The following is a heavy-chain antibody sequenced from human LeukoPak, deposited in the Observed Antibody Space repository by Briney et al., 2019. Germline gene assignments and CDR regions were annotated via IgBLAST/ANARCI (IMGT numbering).Heavy chain of an antibody. CDR3: AKDKLQLLILDYFDY. CDR1: GFSFRSYG. CDR2: ISYDGSNK. D-gene: IGHD4-11*01. Sequence: GGSLRLSCAASGFSFRSYGMHWVRQTPGKGLEWVAVISYDGSNKYYADSVKGRFTISRDNSKNTLYLQMNSLRPEDTAVYYCAKDKLQLLILDYFDYWGQGTLVTVSS. V-gene: IGHV3-30*18. J-gene: IGHJ4*02.